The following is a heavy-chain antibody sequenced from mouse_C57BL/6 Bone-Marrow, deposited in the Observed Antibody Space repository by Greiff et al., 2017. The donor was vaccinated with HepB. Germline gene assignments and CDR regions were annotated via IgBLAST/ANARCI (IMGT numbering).Heavy chain of an antibody. V-gene: IGHV7-3*01. J-gene: IGHJ1*03. CDR3: ARYRYYSNYFDV. CDR2: IRNKANGYTT. CDR1: GFTFTDYY. Sequence: EVHLVESGGGLVQPGGSLSLSCAASGFTFTDYYMSWVRQPPGKALEWLGFIRNKANGYTTEYSASVKGRFTISRDNSQSILYLQMNALRAEDSATYYCARYRYYSNYFDVWGTGTTVTVSS. D-gene: IGHD2-5*01.